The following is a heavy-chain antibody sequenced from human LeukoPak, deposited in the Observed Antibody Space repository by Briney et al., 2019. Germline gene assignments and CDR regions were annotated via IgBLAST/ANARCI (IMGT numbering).Heavy chain of an antibody. J-gene: IGHJ4*02. Sequence: GGSLRLSCAASGFTFSSYSMNWVRQAPGKGLEWVSSISSSSSYIYYADSAKGRFTISRDNAKNSLYLQMNSLRAEDTAVCYCARDITGYSSGGLGYWGQGTLVTVSS. D-gene: IGHD6-19*01. CDR1: GFTFSSYS. CDR2: ISSSSSYI. V-gene: IGHV3-21*01. CDR3: ARDITGYSSGGLGY.